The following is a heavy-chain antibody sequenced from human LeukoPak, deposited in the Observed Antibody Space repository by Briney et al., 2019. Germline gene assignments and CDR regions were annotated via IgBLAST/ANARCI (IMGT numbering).Heavy chain of an antibody. V-gene: IGHV3-30*18. Sequence: GGSLRLSCAASGFTFSSYGMHWVRQAPGKGLEWVAVISYDGSNKYYADSVKGRFTISRDNSKNTLYLQMNSLRAEDTAVYYCAKDMAYSSGWYEDYFDYWGQGTLVTVSS. D-gene: IGHD6-19*01. CDR3: AKDMAYSSGWYEDYFDY. CDR1: GFTFSSYG. CDR2: ISYDGSNK. J-gene: IGHJ4*02.